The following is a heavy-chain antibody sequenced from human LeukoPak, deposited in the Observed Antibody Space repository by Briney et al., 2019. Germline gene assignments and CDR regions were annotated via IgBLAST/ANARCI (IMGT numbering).Heavy chain of an antibody. D-gene: IGHD3-3*01. J-gene: IGHJ4*02. CDR3: ARDTSYYDFWSGYYETGPFDY. CDR1: GFTFSSYW. V-gene: IGHV3-7*01. CDR2: IKQDGSEK. Sequence: PGGSLRLSCAASGFTFSSYWMSWVRQAPGKGLEWVANIKQDGSEKYYVDSVKGRFTISRDNAKYSLYLQMNSLRAEDTAVYYCARDTSYYDFWSGYYETGPFDYWGQGTLVTVSS.